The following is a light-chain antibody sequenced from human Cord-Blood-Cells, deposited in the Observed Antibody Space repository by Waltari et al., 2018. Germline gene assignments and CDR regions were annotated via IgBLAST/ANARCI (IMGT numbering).Light chain of an antibody. J-gene: IGKJ4*01. CDR2: AAS. V-gene: IGKV1-39*01. Sequence: DIQMTHPHSSLSASVGDRVTITCRASQSISSYLNWYQQKPGKAPKLLIYAASSLPSGVPSRFSGSGSGTDFTLTISSLQPEDFATYYCQQSYSTPLTFGGGTKVEIK. CDR3: QQSYSTPLT. CDR1: QSISSY.